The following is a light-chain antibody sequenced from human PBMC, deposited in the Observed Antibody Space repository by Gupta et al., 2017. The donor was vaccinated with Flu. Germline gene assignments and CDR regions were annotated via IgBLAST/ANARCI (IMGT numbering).Light chain of an antibody. V-gene: IGKV3-11*01. J-gene: IGKJ4*01. CDR1: QSVSSF. CDR3: QQRSDWLT. Sequence: EIVLTHSPATLSFFPGDRATLSCRASQSVSSFLAWYQQKPGQAPRLLIYDVSKRATGIPARFSGSGSGTDFTLTISSLEPEDFAVYFCQQRSDWLTFGGGTKVEIK. CDR2: DVS.